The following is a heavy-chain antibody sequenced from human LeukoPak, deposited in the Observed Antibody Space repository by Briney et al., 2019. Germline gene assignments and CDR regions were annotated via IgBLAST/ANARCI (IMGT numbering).Heavy chain of an antibody. CDR3: ARGQGGNRLDY. CDR2: INHSGST. D-gene: IGHD4-23*01. V-gene: IGHV4-34*01. J-gene: IGHJ4*02. Sequence: SETLSLTCAVYGGSFSGYYWSWIRQPPGKGLEWIGEINHSGSTNYNPSLKSRVTISVDTSKNQFSLKLSSVTAADTAVYYCARGQGGNRLDYWGQGTLVTVPS. CDR1: GGSFSGYY.